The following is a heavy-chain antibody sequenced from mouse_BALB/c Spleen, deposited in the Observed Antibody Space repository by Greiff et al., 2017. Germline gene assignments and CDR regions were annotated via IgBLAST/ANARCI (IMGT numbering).Heavy chain of an antibody. D-gene: IGHD1-1*01. CDR1: GFSLTSYG. V-gene: IGHV2-9*02. J-gene: IGHJ4*01. Sequence: VQVVESGPGLVAPSQSLSITCTVSGFSLTSYGVHWVRQPPGKGLEWLGVIWAGGSTNYNSALMSRLSISKDNSKSQVFLKMNSLQTDDTAMYYCARDGGFITTGYYAMDYWGQGTSVTVSS. CDR2: IWAGGST. CDR3: ARDGGFITTGYYAMDY.